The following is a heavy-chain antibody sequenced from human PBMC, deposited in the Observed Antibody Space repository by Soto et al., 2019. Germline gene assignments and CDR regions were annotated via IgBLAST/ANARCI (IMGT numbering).Heavy chain of an antibody. J-gene: IGHJ6*02. D-gene: IGHD2-2*02. CDR1: GFTFSTYS. CDR2: ISSRSDI. CDR3: AREYTAWPLAYGLDV. V-gene: IGHV3-21*01. Sequence: GGSLRLSCVGSGFTFSTYSINWVRQAPGKGLEWVSSISSRSDIYYADSVKGRFTISRDNAKNSVSLQMSSLRAEDTAVYYCAREYTAWPLAYGLDVWGQGTTVTVSS.